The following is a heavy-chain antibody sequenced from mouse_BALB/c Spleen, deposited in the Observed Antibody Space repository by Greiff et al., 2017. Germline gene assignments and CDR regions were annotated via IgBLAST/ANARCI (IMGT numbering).Heavy chain of an antibody. CDR3: ARGYYGRTYYFDY. CDR2: ISYDGSN. CDR1: GYSITSGYY. D-gene: IGHD1-1*01. Sequence: EVHLVESGPGLVKPSQSLSLTCSVTGYSITSGYYWYWIRQFPGNKLEWMGYISYDGSNNYNPSLKNRISITRDTSKNQLFLKLNSVTTEDTATYYCARGYYGRTYYFDYWGQGTTLTVSS. V-gene: IGHV3-6*02. J-gene: IGHJ2*01.